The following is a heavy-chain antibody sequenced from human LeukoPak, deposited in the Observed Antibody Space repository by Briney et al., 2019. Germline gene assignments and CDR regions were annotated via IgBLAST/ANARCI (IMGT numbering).Heavy chain of an antibody. CDR1: GYTFTSYY. V-gene: IGHV1-46*01. J-gene: IGHJ4*02. CDR3: ARADCSSTSCYTYRAFDY. D-gene: IGHD2-2*02. Sequence: ASVKVSCKASGYTFTSYYMHWVRQAPGQGLEWMGIINPSGGSTSYAQKFQGRVTMTRDTSTSTVYMELSSLRSEDTAVYYCARADCSSTSCYTYRAFDYWGQGTLVTVSS. CDR2: INPSGGST.